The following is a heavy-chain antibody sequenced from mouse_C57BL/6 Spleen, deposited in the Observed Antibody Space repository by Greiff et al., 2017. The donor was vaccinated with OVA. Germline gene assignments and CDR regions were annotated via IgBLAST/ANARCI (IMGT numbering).Heavy chain of an antibody. V-gene: IGHV5-9*01. CDR2: ISGGGGNT. Sequence: EVHLVESGGGLVKPGGSLKLSCAASGFTFSSYTMSWVRQTPEKRLEWVATISGGGGNTYYPDSVKGRFTISRDNAKNTLYLQMSSLRSEDTALYYCAIYDGYSYYFDYWGQGTTLTVSS. J-gene: IGHJ2*01. D-gene: IGHD2-3*01. CDR1: GFTFSSYT. CDR3: AIYDGYSYYFDY.